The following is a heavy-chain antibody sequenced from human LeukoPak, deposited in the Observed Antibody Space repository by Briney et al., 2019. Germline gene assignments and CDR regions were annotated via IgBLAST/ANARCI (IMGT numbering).Heavy chain of an antibody. CDR1: GGTFSSYA. CDR3: AKEDGNYGSGRYYYFDY. V-gene: IGHV1-69*04. Sequence: SVKVSCKASGGTFSSYAISWVRQAPGQGLEWMGRIIPILGIANYAQKFQGRVTITADKSTSTAYMELSSLRSEDTAVYYCAKEDGNYGSGRYYYFDYWGQGTLVTVSS. CDR2: IIPILGIA. J-gene: IGHJ4*02. D-gene: IGHD3-10*01.